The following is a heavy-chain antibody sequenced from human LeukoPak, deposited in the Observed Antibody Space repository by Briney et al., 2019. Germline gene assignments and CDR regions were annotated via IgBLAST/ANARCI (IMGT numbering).Heavy chain of an antibody. Sequence: GGSLRLSCAASGFTFSSYAMSWVRQAPGNGLEWVSAISGSGGSTYYADSVKGRFTISRDNSKNTLYLQMNSLRAEDTVVYYCAKTIVGATLWPYYFDYWGQGTLVTVSS. J-gene: IGHJ4*02. V-gene: IGHV3-23*01. CDR3: AKTIVGATLWPYYFDY. CDR2: ISGSGGST. D-gene: IGHD1-26*01. CDR1: GFTFSSYA.